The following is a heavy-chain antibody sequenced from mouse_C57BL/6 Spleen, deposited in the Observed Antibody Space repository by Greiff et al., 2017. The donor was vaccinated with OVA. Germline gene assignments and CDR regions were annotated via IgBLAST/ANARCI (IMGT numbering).Heavy chain of an antibody. Sequence: DVMLVESGGGLVQPGGSMKLSCAASGFTFSDAWMDWVRQSPEKGLEWVAEIRNKANNHATYYAESVKGRFTISRDDSKSSVYLQMNSLRAEDTGIYYCTQGREDYDGHYYAMDYWGQGTSVTVSS. J-gene: IGHJ4*01. D-gene: IGHD2-4*01. CDR3: TQGREDYDGHYYAMDY. CDR2: IRNKANNHAT. V-gene: IGHV6-6*01. CDR1: GFTFSDAW.